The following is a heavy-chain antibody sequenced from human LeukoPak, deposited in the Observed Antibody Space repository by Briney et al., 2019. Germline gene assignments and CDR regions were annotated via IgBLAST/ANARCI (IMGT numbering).Heavy chain of an antibody. CDR2: ISYDGSNK. D-gene: IGHD6-13*01. CDR3: ARPRGAAAGTFGFDP. Sequence: PGGSLRLSCAASGFTFTSYVMHWVPQDPGKGLQWVALISYDGSNKYYADSVKGRFTISRDNSKNALYLQMNSLRAEDTAVYYCARPRGAAAGTFGFDPWGQGTLVTVSS. J-gene: IGHJ5*02. V-gene: IGHV3-30*03. CDR1: GFTFTSYV.